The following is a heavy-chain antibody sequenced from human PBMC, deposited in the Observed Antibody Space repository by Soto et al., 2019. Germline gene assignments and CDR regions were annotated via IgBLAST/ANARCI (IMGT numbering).Heavy chain of an antibody. Sequence: PSQTLSLTCAIYGDSVSSKSAAWNWIRQSPSRGLEWLGRNNYRSKLYNDYAVSVKSRITINPDTSKNQFSLQRNSVTPEDTAVYYCARETVTTLYLYYYYYMDVWGKGTTVTVSS. V-gene: IGHV6-1*01. J-gene: IGHJ6*03. CDR1: GDSVSSKSAA. D-gene: IGHD4-17*01. CDR3: ARETVTTLYLYYYYYMDV. CDR2: NNYRSKLYN.